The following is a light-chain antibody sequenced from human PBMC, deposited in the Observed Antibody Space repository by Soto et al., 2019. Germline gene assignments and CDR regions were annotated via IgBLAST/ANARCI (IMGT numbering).Light chain of an antibody. CDR1: SSDIATYNL. CDR2: EGI. Sequence: QSALTQPASVSGSPGQSITISCTGTSSDIATYNLVSWYQHYPGKAPKLMIYEGIKRPSGVSNRFSGSKSGNTAFLTISGLQAEDEADYYCCSYAGSGTDNYVFGSGTKLTVL. CDR3: CSYAGSGTDNYV. J-gene: IGLJ1*01. V-gene: IGLV2-23*01.